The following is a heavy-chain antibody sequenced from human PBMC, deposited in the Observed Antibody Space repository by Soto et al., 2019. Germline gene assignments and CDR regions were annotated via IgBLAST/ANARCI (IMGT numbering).Heavy chain of an antibody. CDR2: ISYDGSNK. D-gene: IGHD5-12*01. CDR3: ARLYSGYDYVGWFDP. V-gene: IGHV3-30*03. Sequence: QVQLVESGGGVVQPGRSLRLSCAASGFTFSSYGMHWVHQAPGKGLEWVAVISYDGSNKYYADSVKGRFTISRDNSKNTLYLQMNSLRAEDTAVYYCARLYSGYDYVGWFDPWGQGTLVTVSS. J-gene: IGHJ5*02. CDR1: GFTFSSYG.